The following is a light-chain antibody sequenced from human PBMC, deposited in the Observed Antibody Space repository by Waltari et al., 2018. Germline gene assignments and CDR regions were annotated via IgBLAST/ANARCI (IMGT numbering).Light chain of an antibody. CDR1: RSVLSISNNKNY. CDR3: QQYYDTPT. J-gene: IGKJ4*01. V-gene: IGKV4-1*01. Sequence: ISMTQSPESLAVSLVERAILRCKTGRSVLSISNNKNYLAWFQQKPRQAPKLLIYWASTRASGISDRFSGTGSETDFTLTISSLQVEDVALYFCQQYYDTPTFARGTRVEIK. CDR2: WAS.